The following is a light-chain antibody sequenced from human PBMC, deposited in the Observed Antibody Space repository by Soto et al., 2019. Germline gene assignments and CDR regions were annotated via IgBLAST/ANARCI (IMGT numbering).Light chain of an antibody. J-gene: IGKJ2*01. CDR1: QSLLHSKGYNY. Sequence: DLVMTQSPLSLPVTPGEPASISCRSSQSLLHSKGYNYLDWYLQKPGQSPQLLIYLGSNRASGVPDRFSGSGSGTDFTLKISRVEAEDVGVYYCMQALETPPYTFGQGTKLEI. CDR3: MQALETPPYT. CDR2: LGS. V-gene: IGKV2-28*01.